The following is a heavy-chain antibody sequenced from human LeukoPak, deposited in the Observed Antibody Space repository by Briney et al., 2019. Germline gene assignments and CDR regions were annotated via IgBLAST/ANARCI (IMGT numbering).Heavy chain of an antibody. CDR1: GYTFTGYY. CDR2: MNPNSGNT. D-gene: IGHD3-3*01. V-gene: IGHV1-8*02. J-gene: IGHJ4*02. CDR3: ARGDITIFGVVTSDY. Sequence: GASVKVSCKASGYTFTGYYMHWVRQAPGQGLEWMGWMNPNSGNTGYAQKFQGRVTMTRNTSISTAYMELSSLKSEDTAVYYCARGDITIFGVVTSDYWGQGTLVTVSS.